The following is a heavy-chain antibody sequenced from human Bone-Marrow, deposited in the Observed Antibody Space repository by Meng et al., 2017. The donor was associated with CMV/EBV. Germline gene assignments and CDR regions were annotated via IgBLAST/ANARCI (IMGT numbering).Heavy chain of an antibody. Sequence: SGGSISSGGYYWSWIRQHPGKGLEWIGYIYYSGSTYYNPSLKSRVAISVDTSENQFSLKLTSVTAADTAVYYCARYLLLLKGNAFDIWGQGTMVTVSS. V-gene: IGHV4-31*02. J-gene: IGHJ3*02. D-gene: IGHD1-26*01. CDR2: IYYSGST. CDR1: GGSISSGGYY. CDR3: ARYLLLLKGNAFDI.